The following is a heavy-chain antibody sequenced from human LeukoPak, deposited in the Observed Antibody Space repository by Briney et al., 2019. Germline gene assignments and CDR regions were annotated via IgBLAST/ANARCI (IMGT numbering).Heavy chain of an antibody. CDR1: GGSFSGYY. CDR3: ARAHIVGASDAFDI. Sequence: SETLSLTCAVYGGSFSGYYWSWIRQPPGKGLEWIGEINHSGSSNYNPSLKSRVTIPVDTSKNQFSLKLSSVTAADTAVYYCARAHIVGASDAFDIWGQGTMVTVSS. J-gene: IGHJ3*02. V-gene: IGHV4-34*01. D-gene: IGHD1-26*01. CDR2: INHSGSS.